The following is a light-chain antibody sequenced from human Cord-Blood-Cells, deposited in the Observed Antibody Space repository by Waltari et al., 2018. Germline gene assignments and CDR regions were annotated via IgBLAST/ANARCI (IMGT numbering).Light chain of an antibody. J-gene: IGKJ4*01. CDR2: GAS. V-gene: IGKV3-15*01. CDR3: QQYNNWPLT. Sequence: IVRTQPPANLPVDPGERATLSCRASQSVSRNLAGYQEKPGQAPRLLIYGASTRATGIPARFSGSGSGTEFTLTISSLQSEDFAVYYCQQYNNWPLTFGGGTKVEIK. CDR1: QSVSRN.